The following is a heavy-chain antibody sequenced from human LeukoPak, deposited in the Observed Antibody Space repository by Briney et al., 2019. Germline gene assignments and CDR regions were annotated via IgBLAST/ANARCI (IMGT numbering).Heavy chain of an antibody. CDR1: GGTFNNDG. V-gene: IGHV1-69*05. CDR2: AIPIFGTT. Sequence: SVKVSCKASGGTFNNDGVTWVRQAPGQGLEWMGGAIPIFGTTRYAQKFQGKVTITTDESTGTAYMELTSLTSDDTAVYFCARGGLWTMMSREGLHPWGQGTLVTVPS. J-gene: IGHJ5*02. D-gene: IGHD2-21*01. CDR3: ARGGLWTMMSREGLHP.